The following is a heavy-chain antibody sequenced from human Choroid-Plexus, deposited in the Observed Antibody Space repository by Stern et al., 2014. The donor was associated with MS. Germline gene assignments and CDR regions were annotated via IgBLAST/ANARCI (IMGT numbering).Heavy chain of an antibody. CDR1: GGSISSGGYY. CDR2: IYYSGST. J-gene: IGHJ4*02. CDR3: ARGPPDYYDSSGYYTY. D-gene: IGHD3-22*01. Sequence: VQLLESGPGLVKPSQTLSLTCTVSGGSISSGGYYWSWIRQHPGKGLEWIGYIYYSGSTYYNPSLKSRVSISVDTSKNQFSLKLSSVTAADTAVYYCARGPPDYYDSSGYYTYWGQGTLVTVSS. V-gene: IGHV4-31*03.